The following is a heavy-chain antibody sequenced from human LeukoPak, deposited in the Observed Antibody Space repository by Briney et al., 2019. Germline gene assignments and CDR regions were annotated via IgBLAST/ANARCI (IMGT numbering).Heavy chain of an antibody. CDR2: ISSNGGST. V-gene: IGHV3-64D*06. CDR3: VKDAVTMVRGYYFDY. Sequence: GGSLRLSRSASGFTFSSYAMHWVRQAPGKGLEYVSAISSNGGSTYYADSVKGRFTISRDNSKNTLYLQMSSLRAEDTAVYYCVKDAVTMVRGYYFDYWGQGTLVTVSS. J-gene: IGHJ4*02. CDR1: GFTFSSYA. D-gene: IGHD3-10*01.